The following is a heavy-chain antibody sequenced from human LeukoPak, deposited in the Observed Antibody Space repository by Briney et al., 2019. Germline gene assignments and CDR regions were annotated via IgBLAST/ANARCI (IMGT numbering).Heavy chain of an antibody. J-gene: IGHJ3*02. Sequence: GGSLTLSCAASGFTFSSYSMNWVRQDPAKGLEWVSYISSSSSTIYYADSVKGRFTISRDNAKNSLYLQMNSRRAEDTAVYYCARPDSSCYFGQRAFDIWGQRTMVTVSS. V-gene: IGHV3-48*01. CDR3: ARPDSSCYFGQRAFDI. D-gene: IGHD3-22*01. CDR2: ISSSSSTI. CDR1: GFTFSSYS.